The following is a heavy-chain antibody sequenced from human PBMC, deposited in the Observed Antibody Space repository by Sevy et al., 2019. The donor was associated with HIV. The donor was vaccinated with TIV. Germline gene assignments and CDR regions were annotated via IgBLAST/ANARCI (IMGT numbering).Heavy chain of an antibody. D-gene: IGHD3-22*01. V-gene: IGHV1-24*01. CDR1: GYTLSALS. Sequence: ASVKVSCKVSGYTLSALSMHWVRQAPGKGLEWMGGFDEDGETLYAQKFQGRVTMTEDTSTDTGYMELSRLRSEDTAVYYCASTDYYDSSGYYLYAFDMWGQRTMVTVSS. CDR2: FDEDGET. CDR3: ASTDYYDSSGYYLYAFDM. J-gene: IGHJ3*02.